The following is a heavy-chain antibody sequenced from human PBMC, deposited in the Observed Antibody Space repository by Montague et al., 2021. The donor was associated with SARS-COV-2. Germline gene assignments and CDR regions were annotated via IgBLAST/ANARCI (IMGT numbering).Heavy chain of an antibody. CDR2: FYYAGGT. CDR3: ARLYGSSFDY. V-gene: IGHV4-39*01. D-gene: IGHD4-17*01. J-gene: IGHJ4*02. CDR1: GGSVSRISSH. Sequence: SETLSLTCTVSGGSVSRISSHWGWIRQPPGKGLEYIGSFYYAGGTQYNPSLKSRVTISVDTSNDQFSLKMYSVTAAVTAVYFCARLYGSSFDYWGQGTLVTVSS.